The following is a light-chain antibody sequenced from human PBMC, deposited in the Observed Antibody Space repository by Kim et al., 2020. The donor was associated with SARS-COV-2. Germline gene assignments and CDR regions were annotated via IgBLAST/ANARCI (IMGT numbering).Light chain of an antibody. Sequence: GRRETASTPPTVARFARNSAAWYPQRTGSPTAAVIYEDNQRPSGVPARFSGSIDSSSSSASLTISGLKTEDEADYYCQSCDSSTVVFGGGTQLTVL. CDR1: VARFARNS. CDR3: QSCDSSTVV. V-gene: IGLV6-57*01. CDR2: EDN. J-gene: IGLJ2*01.